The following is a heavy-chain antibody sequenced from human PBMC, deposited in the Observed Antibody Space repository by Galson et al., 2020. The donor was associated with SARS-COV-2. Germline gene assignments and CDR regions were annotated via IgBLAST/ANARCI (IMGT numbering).Heavy chain of an antibody. D-gene: IGHD3-16*01. CDR1: GGSISSGDYY. Sequence: SETLSLTCSVSGGSISSGDYYWSWIRQPPGKGLEWIGCISNSGTYSNPSLKSRVTLSVDTSKNQFSLRLSSVTAADTAVYYCARDRVEWGHHLSLYYYYYYMDVWGKGTTVTVSS. V-gene: IGHV4-30-4*01. CDR3: ARDRVEWGHHLSLYYYYYYMDV. J-gene: IGHJ6*03. CDR2: ISNSGT.